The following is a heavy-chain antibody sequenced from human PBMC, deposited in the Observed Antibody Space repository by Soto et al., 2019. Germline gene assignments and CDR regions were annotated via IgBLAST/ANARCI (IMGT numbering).Heavy chain of an antibody. CDR1: GYSFASYW. CDR2: IYPGDSDT. J-gene: IGHJ5*02. D-gene: IGHD2-15*01. Sequence: EVQLVQSGAEVKKPGESLKISCKGSGYSFASYWIGWVRQMPGKGLEWMGIIYPGDSDTRYSPSFQGQVTISADKSLTTAYLQWSTLKASATAIYYCASGVLVGATRNWFDPWGQGTLVTVSS. V-gene: IGHV5-51*03. CDR3: ASGVLVGATRNWFDP.